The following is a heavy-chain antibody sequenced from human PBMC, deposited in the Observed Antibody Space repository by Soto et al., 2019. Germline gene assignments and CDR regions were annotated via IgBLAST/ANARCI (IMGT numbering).Heavy chain of an antibody. CDR1: GGTFSSYA. CDR3: GRDLKAQGGGYYYYGRDV. D-gene: IGHD3-16*01. Sequence: SVKVSCKASGGTFSSYAISWVRQAPGQGLEWMGGIIPLFGTANYAQKFQGRVTITADESTSTAYMELSSLRSEDTAVYYCGRDLKAQGGGYYYYGRDVWGKGTRATVP. J-gene: IGHJ6*04. CDR2: IIPLFGTA. V-gene: IGHV1-69*13.